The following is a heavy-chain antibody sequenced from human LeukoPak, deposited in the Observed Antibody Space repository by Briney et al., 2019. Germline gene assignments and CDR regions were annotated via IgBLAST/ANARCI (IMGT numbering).Heavy chain of an antibody. V-gene: IGHV3-23*01. CDR2: ISPSGDSA. J-gene: IGHJ1*01. CDR1: VVIFISYT. D-gene: IGHD6-19*01. CDR3: AKDWRNGYSSDWYSEGYFPH. Sequence: GGSLSLSCVGPVVIFISYTMSCVRDAPGEGVEWGSGISPSGDSAYNADYVKGRFTSSRNNAKNTLYLQMNRLRAEDTALYYCAKDWRNGYSSDWYSEGYFPHWGQGTLVTVSS.